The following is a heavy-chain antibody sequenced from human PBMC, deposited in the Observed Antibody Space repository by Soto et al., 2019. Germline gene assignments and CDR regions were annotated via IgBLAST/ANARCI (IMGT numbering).Heavy chain of an antibody. CDR1: GFTFSSYA. CDR3: AKGWAAHRWLSRHSSEGYFDY. CDR2: ISGSGGST. D-gene: IGHD6-19*01. J-gene: IGHJ4*02. V-gene: IGHV3-23*01. Sequence: GGSLRLSCAASGFTFSSYAMSWVRQAPGKGLEWVSAISGSGGSTYYADSVKGRFTISRDNSKNTLYLQMNSLRAEDTAVYYCAKGWAAHRWLSRHSSEGYFDYWGQGTLVTVSS.